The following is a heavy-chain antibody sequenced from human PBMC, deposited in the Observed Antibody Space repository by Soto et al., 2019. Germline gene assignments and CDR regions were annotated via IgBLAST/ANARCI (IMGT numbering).Heavy chain of an antibody. J-gene: IGHJ5*02. CDR1: GGSISSGGYY. V-gene: IGHV4-31*03. Sequence: QVQLQESGPGLVKPSQTLSLTCTVSGGSISSGGYYWSWLHQHPGKGLVWIGYIYFSGSTFYNPSLKSRFTIPVDTSKYLFSLKLSSVTAADKAVYYCARSVCPWGQGTLVTVSS. CDR2: IYFSGST. CDR3: ARSVCP.